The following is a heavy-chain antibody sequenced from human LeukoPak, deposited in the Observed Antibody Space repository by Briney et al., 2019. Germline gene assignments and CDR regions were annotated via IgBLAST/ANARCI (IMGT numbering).Heavy chain of an antibody. CDR1: GYSFTSNY. D-gene: IGHD7-27*01. J-gene: IGHJ4*02. Sequence: ASVKVSCKASGYSFTSNYIHWVRQAPGQGLEWMGMIYPRDGSTSYAQKFQGRVTITADESTSTAYMELSSLRSEDTAVYYCARGMSGDLHVWGQGTLVTVSS. CDR2: IYPRDGST. CDR3: ARGMSGDLHV. V-gene: IGHV1-46*01.